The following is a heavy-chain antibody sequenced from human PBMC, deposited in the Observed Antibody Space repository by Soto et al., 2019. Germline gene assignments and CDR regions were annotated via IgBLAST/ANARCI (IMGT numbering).Heavy chain of an antibody. J-gene: IGHJ6*04. V-gene: IGHV1-18*01. D-gene: IGHD2-8*01. CDR1: GYTFTSYG. CDR2: ISAYNGNT. Sequence: QVQLVQSGAEVKKPGASVKVSCKDSGYTFTSYGISWVRQAPGQGLEWMAWISAYNGNTNYAQKFQSRVTTTTATPTSTADMEPRSLSSDDTAVYYCAIGGIYCTNGVCSFDGMDIGGEGTTVTVST. CDR3: AIGGIYCTNGVCSFDGMDI.